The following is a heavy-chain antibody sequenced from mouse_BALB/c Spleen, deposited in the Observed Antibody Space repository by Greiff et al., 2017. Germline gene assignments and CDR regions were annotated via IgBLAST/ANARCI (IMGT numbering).Heavy chain of an antibody. J-gene: IGHJ3*01. CDR2: ISSGGST. CDR1: GFTFSSYA. V-gene: IGHV5-6-5*01. D-gene: IGHD2-10*02. CDR3: ARGRGYGNYAWFAY. Sequence: EVQLVESGGGLVKPGGSLKLSCAASGFTFSSYAMSWVRQTPEKRLEWVASISSGGSTYYPDSVKGRFTISRDNARNILYLQMSSLRSEDTAMYYCARGRGYGNYAWFAYWGQGTLVTVSA.